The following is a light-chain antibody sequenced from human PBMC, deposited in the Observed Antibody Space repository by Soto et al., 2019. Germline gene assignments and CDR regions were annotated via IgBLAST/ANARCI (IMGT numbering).Light chain of an antibody. J-gene: IGLJ2*01. CDR2: LNSDGSH. V-gene: IGLV4-69*01. CDR1: SGHSSYA. CDR3: QTWATGMLV. Sequence: QAVLTQSPSASASLGASVKLTCTLSSGHSSYAIAWHQQQPEKGPRYLMKLNSDGSHNKGDGIPDRFSGSTSGAERYLTISSLQSEDEADYYCQTWATGMLVFGGGTKLTVL.